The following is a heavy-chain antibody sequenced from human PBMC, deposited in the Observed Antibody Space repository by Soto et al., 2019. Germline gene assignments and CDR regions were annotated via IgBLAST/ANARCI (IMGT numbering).Heavy chain of an antibody. J-gene: IGHJ6*02. V-gene: IGHV4-4*02. D-gene: IGHD2-2*01. CDR3: ARDDQIVVVPTSLGAMDV. CDR1: GGSISSNKW. CDR2: IYHSGST. Sequence: QVQLQESGPGLVKPSETLSLTCAVYGGSISSNKWWSWVRQPPGKGLEWIGEIYHSGSTNYHPSRKSRVTISLDQSKNQVSVKLTSVTASDSAFYYCARDDQIVVVPTSLGAMDVCGQGTTGTVSS.